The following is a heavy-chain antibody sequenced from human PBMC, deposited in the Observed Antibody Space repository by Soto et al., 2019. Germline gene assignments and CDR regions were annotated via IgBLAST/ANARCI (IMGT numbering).Heavy chain of an antibody. Sequence: QVHLQESGPGLVKPSETLSLTCTVSGGSISSYYWSWIRQPPGKGLEWIGYIYYSGSTNYNPSLKSRVTMSGDTSKKPFSLKLSSVTAADTAVYYCAWSASYYPYYFDYWGQGTLVTVSS. V-gene: IGHV4-59*08. D-gene: IGHD3-10*01. CDR1: GGSISSYY. CDR2: IYYSGST. CDR3: AWSASYYPYYFDY. J-gene: IGHJ4*02.